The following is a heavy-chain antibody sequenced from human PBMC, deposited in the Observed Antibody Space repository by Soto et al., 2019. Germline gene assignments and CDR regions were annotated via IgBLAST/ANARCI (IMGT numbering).Heavy chain of an antibody. CDR2: IGTAGDT. CDR3: ARGGTTVVTPIDY. D-gene: IGHD4-17*01. Sequence: EVQLVESGGGLVQPGGSLRLSCAASGFTFSSYDMYWARQATGKGLEWVSTIGTAGDTYYPGSVKGRFNISRENAKNSLYLQMNSLRAEDTAVYYCARGGTTVVTPIDYWGQGTLVTVSS. J-gene: IGHJ4*02. CDR1: GFTFSSYD. V-gene: IGHV3-13*01.